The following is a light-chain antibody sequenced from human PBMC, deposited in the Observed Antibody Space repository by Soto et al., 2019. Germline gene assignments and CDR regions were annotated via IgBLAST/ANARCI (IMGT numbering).Light chain of an antibody. J-gene: IGLJ2*01. V-gene: IGLV2-11*01. CDR2: DVN. CDR1: RSDVGGYHY. CDR3: CSYACSYTLV. Sequence: QSALTQPSAVSGSPGQSVTLSCTGNRSDVGGYHYVSWYQHHPGKAPKIIIYDVNKRPSGVPDRFSGSKSGNTASLTISGLQTEDEADYYCCSYACSYTLVFCVWTKLTVL.